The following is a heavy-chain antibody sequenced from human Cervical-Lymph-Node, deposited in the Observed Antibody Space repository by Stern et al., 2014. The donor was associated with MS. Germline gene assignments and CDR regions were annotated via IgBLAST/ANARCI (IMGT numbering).Heavy chain of an antibody. CDR1: GASFSDNY. CDR2: INSSVGT. Sequence: QVQLVQWGAGLLRPSETLSLTCAVHGASFSDNYWSWIRQTPGKGLEWIGEINSSVGTHYDLSLLVRAPLSVAPSRNQFSLKLSSLTAADTAMYYCARERKVERSARLLVSFDVWGQGTLVTVSS. CDR3: ARERKVERSARLLVSFDV. D-gene: IGHD1-1*01. V-gene: IGHV4-34*01. J-gene: IGHJ3*01.